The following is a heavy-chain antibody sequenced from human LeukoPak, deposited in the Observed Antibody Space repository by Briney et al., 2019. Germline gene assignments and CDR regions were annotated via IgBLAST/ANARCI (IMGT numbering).Heavy chain of an antibody. D-gene: IGHD6-19*01. CDR1: GFTFSSYA. J-gene: IGHJ4*02. V-gene: IGHV3-23*01. Sequence: GGSLRLSCAASGFTFSSYAMSWVRQAPGKGLEWVSAISGSGGSTYYADSVKGRFTISRDNSKNTLYLQMNSLRAEDTAVYYCAKDLSTVAGLGGRYYFDYWGQGTLVTVSS. CDR3: AKDLSTVAGLGGRYYFDY. CDR2: ISGSGGST.